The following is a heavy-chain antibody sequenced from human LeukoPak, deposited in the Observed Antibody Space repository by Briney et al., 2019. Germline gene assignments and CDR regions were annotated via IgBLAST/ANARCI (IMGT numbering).Heavy chain of an antibody. J-gene: IGHJ4*02. D-gene: IGHD6-19*01. CDR3: ARDVAVAYYYFDY. V-gene: IGHV1-46*01. Sequence: GXSVKVSCKASGYTFTSYYMHWVRQAPGQGLEWMGIINPSGGNTSYAQKFQGRVTMTRDTSTSTVYMELSSLRSEDTAVYYCARDVAVAYYYFDYWGQGTLVTVSS. CDR1: GYTFTSYY. CDR2: INPSGGNT.